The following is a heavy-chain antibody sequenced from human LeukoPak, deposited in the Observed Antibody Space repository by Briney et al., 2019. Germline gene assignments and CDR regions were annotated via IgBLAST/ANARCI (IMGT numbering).Heavy chain of an antibody. CDR3: AKGYYTDNSAYLNVFDY. V-gene: IGHV3-23*01. J-gene: IGHJ4*02. Sequence: GGSLRLSCAASGLTFDNYAMSWVRRAPGKGLEWVSGISGGGASTYYVDSVKGRFTISRDNSKNTLYLHVKSLRAEDTAVYYCAKGYYTDNSAYLNVFDYWGQGTLVTVSS. CDR1: GLTFDNYA. D-gene: IGHD3-22*01. CDR2: ISGGGAST.